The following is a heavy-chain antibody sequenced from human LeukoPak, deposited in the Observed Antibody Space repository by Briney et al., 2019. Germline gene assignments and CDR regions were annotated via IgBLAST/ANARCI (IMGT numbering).Heavy chain of an antibody. CDR3: ARAKPDWNPPDY. Sequence: PSETLSLTCTVSGGSITSNFWSWIRQPPGKGLEWIGYINNIDYVHNRGSTSYNPSLRSRATILGDTSKNQFSPKLNSVTAADTAVYYCARAKPDWNPPDYWGQGTLVTVTS. V-gene: IGHV4-59*08. J-gene: IGHJ4*02. CDR1: GGSITSNF. D-gene: IGHD1-1*01. CDR2: INNIDYVHNRGST.